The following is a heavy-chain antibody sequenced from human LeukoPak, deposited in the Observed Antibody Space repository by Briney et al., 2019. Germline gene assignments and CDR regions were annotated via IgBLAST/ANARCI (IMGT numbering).Heavy chain of an antibody. CDR3: ARDHWLFSSKTWYYYGMDV. J-gene: IGHJ6*02. CDR2: IDPSGSA. V-gene: IGHV4-59*01. D-gene: IGHD3-9*01. Sequence: PSETLSLTCTVSGGSISSYYWSWIRKPPGKGLEWIGYIDPSGSASYNPSLKSRVTIFVDTSKNLFSLILTSVSASDTAIYYCARDHWLFSSKTWYYYGMDVWGQGTTVTVSS. CDR1: GGSISSYY.